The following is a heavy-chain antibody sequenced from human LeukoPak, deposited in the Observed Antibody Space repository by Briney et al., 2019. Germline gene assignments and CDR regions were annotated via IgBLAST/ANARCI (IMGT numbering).Heavy chain of an antibody. J-gene: IGHJ4*02. CDR2: IKTKTDGGTT. V-gene: IGHV3-15*01. CDR3: TRDSGSYSSPPGDY. Sequence: GGSLRLSCAASGFLFSNAWMSWVRQAPGKGLEWVGRIKTKTDGGTTDYAAPVEGRFTISRDDSKSTLYLQINSLKTEDTAVYYCTRDSGSYSSPPGDYWGQGTLVTVSS. CDR1: GFLFSNAW. D-gene: IGHD1-26*01.